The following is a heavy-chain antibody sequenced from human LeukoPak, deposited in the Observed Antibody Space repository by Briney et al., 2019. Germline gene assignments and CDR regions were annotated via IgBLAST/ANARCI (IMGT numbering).Heavy chain of an antibody. CDR2: IKSDGKT. D-gene: IGHD3-22*01. V-gene: IGHV3-74*01. J-gene: IGHJ1*01. CDR3: ARAPSEVGGYYPKYFRH. CDR1: GFTFSRYW. Sequence: GGSVRLSCEASGFTFSRYWMHWVRQAPGKGLVWVSRIKSDGKTNYADSVKGRFTISRDKAKNTVSMQMDSLRAEDTGVYYCARAPSEVGGYYPKYFRHWGPGDLGTVSS.